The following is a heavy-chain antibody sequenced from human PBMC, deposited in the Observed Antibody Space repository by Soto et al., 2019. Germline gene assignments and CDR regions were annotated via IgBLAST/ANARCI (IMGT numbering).Heavy chain of an antibody. D-gene: IGHD2-15*01. CDR2: ISSSSSHR. Sequence: ESGGGLVKPGGSLSLSCAASGFTFSSYSMNWVRQAPGKGLEWVSFISSSSSHRNYADSVKGRFTISRDNAKNSLYLQMNSLRAEDTAVYYCAKGYCSGGSCYSPYFFDYWGQGTLVTVSS. V-gene: IGHV3-21*01. J-gene: IGHJ4*02. CDR3: AKGYCSGGSCYSPYFFDY. CDR1: GFTFSSYS.